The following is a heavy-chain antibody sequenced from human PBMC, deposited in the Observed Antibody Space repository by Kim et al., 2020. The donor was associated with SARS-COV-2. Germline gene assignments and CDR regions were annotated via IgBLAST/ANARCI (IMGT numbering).Heavy chain of an antibody. J-gene: IGHJ4*02. D-gene: IGHD3-10*01. Sequence: GGSLRLSCAASGFTFSSYGMHWVRQAPGKGLEWVAVVSYDGSNKYYADSVKGRFTISRDNSKNTLYLQMNSLRAEDPAVYYCAKEGYYGSGSFPDYWGQG. CDR3: AKEGYYGSGSFPDY. CDR1: GFTFSSYG. V-gene: IGHV3-30*18. CDR2: VSYDGSNK.